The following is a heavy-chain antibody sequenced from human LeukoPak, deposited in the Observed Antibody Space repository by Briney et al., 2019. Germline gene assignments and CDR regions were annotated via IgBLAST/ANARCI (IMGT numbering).Heavy chain of an antibody. CDR2: MSGSGGST. J-gene: IGHJ4*02. V-gene: IGHV3-23*01. D-gene: IGHD3-22*01. Sequence: PGGSLRLSCAASGFTVSSNYMSWVRQAPGKGLEWVSAMSGSGGSTYYADSVKGRFTISRDNSKNTLYLQMNSLRAEDTAVYYCAKAPDYYDSSGYLNWGQGTLVTVSS. CDR1: GFTVSSNY. CDR3: AKAPDYYDSSGYLN.